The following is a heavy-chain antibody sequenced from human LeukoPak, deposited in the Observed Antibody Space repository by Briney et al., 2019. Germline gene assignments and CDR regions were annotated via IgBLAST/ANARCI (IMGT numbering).Heavy chain of an antibody. CDR1: GFSFSSYW. Sequence: GGSLRLSCAASGFSFSSYWMSWVRQAPGKGLEWVANIKQDGSEKYYVDSVKGRFTISRENAKNSLYLQMNSLRDEDKAVYYCARGGPAGVDYWGQGTLVTVSS. CDR3: ARGGPAGVDY. V-gene: IGHV3-7*01. CDR2: IKQDGSEK. J-gene: IGHJ4*02. D-gene: IGHD3-3*01.